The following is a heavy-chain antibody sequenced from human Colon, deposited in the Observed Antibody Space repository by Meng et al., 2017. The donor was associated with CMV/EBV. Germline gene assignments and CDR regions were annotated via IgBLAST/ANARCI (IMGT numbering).Heavy chain of an antibody. V-gene: IGHV3-7*01. CDR3: ARDPFIKAFDI. CDR2: IKEDGSEK. Sequence: ESLKISCAASGFTFSNYWMTWLRQAPGRGLELVAHIKEDGSEKYFVGSVKGRFTISRDNAKNSLYLQMNSLRAEDTAVYYCARDPFIKAFDIWGQGTMVTVSS. J-gene: IGHJ3*02. CDR1: GFTFSNYW.